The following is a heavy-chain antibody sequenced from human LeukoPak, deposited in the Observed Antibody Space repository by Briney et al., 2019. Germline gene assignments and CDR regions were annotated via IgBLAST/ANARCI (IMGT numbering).Heavy chain of an antibody. Sequence: ASVKVSCKASGYTFTSYAMHWVRQAPGQRLEWMGWINAGNGNTKYSQVFQGRVTMTRDTSISTAYMELSRLRSDDTAVYYCAGLGNNYWGQGTLVTVSS. CDR2: INAGNGNT. J-gene: IGHJ4*02. V-gene: IGHV1-3*01. CDR1: GYTFTSYA. CDR3: AGLGNNY. D-gene: IGHD7-27*01.